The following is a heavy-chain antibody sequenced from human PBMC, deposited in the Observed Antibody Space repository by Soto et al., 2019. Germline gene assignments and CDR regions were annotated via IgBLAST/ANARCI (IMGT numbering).Heavy chain of an antibody. Sequence: GASVKVSCKASGYSFTDYHIHWVRQAPGQGLEWLGRINPKSGGTSTAQKFQGWVTMTTDTSISTASMELTRLKSDDTAIYSCARGDSTDCSNGVCSFFYNHDMDVWGQGTTVTVSS. V-gene: IGHV1-2*04. CDR2: INPKSGGT. CDR3: ARGDSTDCSNGVCSFFYNHDMDV. D-gene: IGHD2-8*01. J-gene: IGHJ6*02. CDR1: GYSFTDYH.